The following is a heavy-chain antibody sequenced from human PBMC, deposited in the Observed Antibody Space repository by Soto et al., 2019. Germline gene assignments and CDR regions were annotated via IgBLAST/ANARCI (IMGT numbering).Heavy chain of an antibody. CDR1: GYTFTSYD. V-gene: IGHV1-8*01. D-gene: IGHD2-15*01. CDR3: ARELGYCSGGSCHDAFDI. Sequence: ASVKVSCKASGYTFTSYDINWVRQATGQGLEWMGWMNPNSGNTGYAQKFQGRVTMTRNTSISTAYMELSSLRSEDTAVYYCARELGYCSGGSCHDAFDIWGQGTMVTVSS. J-gene: IGHJ3*02. CDR2: MNPNSGNT.